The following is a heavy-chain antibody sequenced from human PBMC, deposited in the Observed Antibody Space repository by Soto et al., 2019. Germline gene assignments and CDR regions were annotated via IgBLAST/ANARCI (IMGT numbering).Heavy chain of an antibody. V-gene: IGHV4-34*01. J-gene: IGHJ5*02. CDR3: ARHASAYYVS. CDR2: INHSGST. Sequence: PSETLSLTCAVYGGSFSGYYWSWIRQPPGKGLEWIGEINHSGSTNYNPSLKSRVTISVDRSKNQFSLKLSSVTAADTALYYCARHASAYYVSWGQGTLVTVSS. CDR1: GGSFSGYY. D-gene: IGHD3-3*01.